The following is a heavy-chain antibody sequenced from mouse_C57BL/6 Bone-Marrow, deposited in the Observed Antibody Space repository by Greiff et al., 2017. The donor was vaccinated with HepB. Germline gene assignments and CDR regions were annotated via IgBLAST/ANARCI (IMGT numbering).Heavy chain of an antibody. D-gene: IGHD3-3*01. CDR2: IWSGGST. Sequence: VKVVESGPGLVQPSQSLSITCTVSGFSLTSYGVHWVRQSPGKGLEWLGVIWSGGSTDYNAAFISRLSISKDNSKSQVFFKMNSLQADDTAIYYCARNGWGLDYAMDYWGQGTSVTVSS. CDR1: GFSLTSYG. V-gene: IGHV2-2*01. J-gene: IGHJ4*01. CDR3: ARNGWGLDYAMDY.